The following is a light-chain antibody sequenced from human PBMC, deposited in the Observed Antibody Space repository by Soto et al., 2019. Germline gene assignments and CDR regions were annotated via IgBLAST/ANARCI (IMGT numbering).Light chain of an antibody. CDR2: NNN. Sequence: QSALTQPPSTSGAPGQRVTISCSGSAASVERNTVNWYQQLPNKAPKLLIYNNNQRPSGVPDRLSGSKSATSASLVISGLQSEDEADYYCATWDDSLNGWVFGGGTKVTVL. CDR3: ATWDDSLNGWV. CDR1: AASVERNT. V-gene: IGLV1-44*01. J-gene: IGLJ3*02.